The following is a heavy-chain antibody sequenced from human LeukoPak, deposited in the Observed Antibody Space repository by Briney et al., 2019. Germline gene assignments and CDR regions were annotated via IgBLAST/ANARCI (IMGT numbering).Heavy chain of an antibody. J-gene: IGHJ6*02. CDR1: GFTCSDHY. CDR3: VRSGSSAQADYLYNAMDV. V-gene: IGHV3-72*01. D-gene: IGHD1-26*01. Sequence: AGGSLRLSCAASGFTCSDHYMDWVRQAPGKGLEWVGRTRKKEKCYTTEYAASVRGSLTVSSDDSKNSLYVQMNSLRSDDTAVYYCVRSGSSAQADYLYNAMDVWGQGTTVTVSS. CDR2: TRKKEKCYTT.